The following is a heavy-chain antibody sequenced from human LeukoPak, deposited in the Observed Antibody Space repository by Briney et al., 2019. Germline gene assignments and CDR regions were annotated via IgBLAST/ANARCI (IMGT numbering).Heavy chain of an antibody. CDR1: GGTFSSYA. Sequence: GASVKVSCKASGGTFSSYAISWVRQAPGQGLEWMGWINPIFGTANYAQKFQGRVTITTDESTSTAYMELGSLRCEDTAVYYCAGWHPRSSAGYCWGKGTLVTVSS. CDR3: AGWHPRSSAGYC. J-gene: IGHJ4*02. D-gene: IGHD6-6*01. CDR2: INPIFGTA. V-gene: IGHV1-69*05.